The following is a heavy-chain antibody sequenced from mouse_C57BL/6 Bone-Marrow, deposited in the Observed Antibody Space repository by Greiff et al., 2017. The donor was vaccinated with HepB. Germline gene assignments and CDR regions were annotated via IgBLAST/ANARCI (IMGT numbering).Heavy chain of an antibody. Sequence: QVQLQQSGPELVKPGASVKISCKASGYTFTDYYINWVKQRPGQGLEWIGWIFPGSGSTYYNEKFKGKATLTVDKPSSTAYMQLSSLTSEDSAVYYCARDYYGSSPWFAYWGQGTLVTVSA. CDR3: ARDYYGSSPWFAY. D-gene: IGHD1-1*01. CDR2: IFPGSGST. CDR1: GYTFTDYY. J-gene: IGHJ3*01. V-gene: IGHV1-75*01.